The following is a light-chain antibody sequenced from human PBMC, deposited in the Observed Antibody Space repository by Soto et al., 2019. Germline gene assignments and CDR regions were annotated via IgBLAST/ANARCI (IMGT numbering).Light chain of an antibody. J-gene: IGKJ4*01. CDR2: VTS. V-gene: IGKV3-20*01. CDR3: QQYGSSLP. Sequence: EIVLTQSPGTLSLSPGERATLSCRASQSVTSGYLAWYQQRPGQAPRLLIHVTSSRATGIPDRFSGRGSGTDFTLTINRLEPEDFAVYYCQQYGSSLPFGGGTKVVI. CDR1: QSVTSGY.